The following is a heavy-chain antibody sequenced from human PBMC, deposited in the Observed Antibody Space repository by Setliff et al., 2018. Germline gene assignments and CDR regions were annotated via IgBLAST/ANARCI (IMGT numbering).Heavy chain of an antibody. CDR1: GYGFTSFG. V-gene: IGHV1-18*01. CDR2: VSTYNGDT. J-gene: IGHJ3*02. CDR3: ARRPIALAGYRKGAFDI. D-gene: IGHD6-19*01. Sequence: ASVKVSCKASGYGFTSFGITWVRQAPGQGLEWMGWVSTYNGDTNYAQKFRGRVTMTTDISTSTVCMELRTLRSDDTAVYYCARRPIALAGYRKGAFDIWGQGTMVTVSS.